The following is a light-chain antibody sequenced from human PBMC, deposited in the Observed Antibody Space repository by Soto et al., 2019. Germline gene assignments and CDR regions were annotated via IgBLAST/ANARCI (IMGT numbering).Light chain of an antibody. CDR2: DVS. CDR1: SSDVGGYNY. V-gene: IGLV2-14*01. CDR3: SSYTSGSTYVV. Sequence: QSALPQPASVSGSPGQSITISCTGTSSDVGGYNYVSWYQQHPGKAPKLMIYDVSNRPSGVSNRLSGSKSGNTASLTTSGLHAEDEADYYCSSYTSGSTYVVFGGGTKLAVL. J-gene: IGLJ2*01.